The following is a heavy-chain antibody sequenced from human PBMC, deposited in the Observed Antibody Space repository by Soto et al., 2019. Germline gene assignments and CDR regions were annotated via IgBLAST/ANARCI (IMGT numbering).Heavy chain of an antibody. V-gene: IGHV3-23*01. CDR1: GFTFSTYA. D-gene: IGHD1-1*01. CDR3: VKGYWKGDV. CDR2: ISGSGGSI. Sequence: EVQLLESGGGLVQPGGSLRLSCAASGFTFSTYAMNWVRQAPGNGLEWVSAISGSGGSIHYADSVKGRFTISRDNSKNTLYLQMNSLRAEDMAVYHCVKGYWKGDVWGQGTTVTVSS. J-gene: IGHJ6*02.